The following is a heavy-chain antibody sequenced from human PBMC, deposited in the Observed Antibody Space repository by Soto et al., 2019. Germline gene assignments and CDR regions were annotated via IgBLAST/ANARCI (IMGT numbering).Heavy chain of an antibody. CDR3: ARDHYYDSSGYYFDC. J-gene: IGHJ4*02. D-gene: IGHD3-22*01. V-gene: IGHV1-18*01. Sequence: QVQLVQSGAEVKKPGASVKVSCKASGYTFTTYGISWVRQAPGQGLEWMGWISPYNGNINYAQKVQGRVTMTTDTSKSTAYMELRSMRSDDTAVYYCARDHYYDSSGYYFDCWGQGTLVTVSS. CDR1: GYTFTTYG. CDR2: ISPYNGNI.